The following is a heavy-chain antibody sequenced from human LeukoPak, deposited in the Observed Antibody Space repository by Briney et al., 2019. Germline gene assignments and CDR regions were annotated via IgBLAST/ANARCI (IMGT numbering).Heavy chain of an antibody. D-gene: IGHD6-6*01. J-gene: IGHJ5*02. CDR2: IYPRDGST. Sequence: GASVKVSCKASGYSFTSNYIHWVRQAPGQGLEWMGMIYPRDGSTSYAQKFQGRVTMTRNTSISTAYMELSSLRSEDTAVYYCARGLYSSSAESWGQGTLVTVSS. V-gene: IGHV1-46*01. CDR1: GYSFTSNY. CDR3: ARGLYSSSAES.